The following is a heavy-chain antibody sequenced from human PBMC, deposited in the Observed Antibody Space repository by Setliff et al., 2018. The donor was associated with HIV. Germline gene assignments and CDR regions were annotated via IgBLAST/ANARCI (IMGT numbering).Heavy chain of an antibody. CDR1: GFTFSAYS. V-gene: IGHV3-48*04. Sequence: GGSLRLSCTVSGFTFSAYSMNWVRQAPGKGLEWISFISSSGVMYYADSVKGRFTMSRDNAKNILYLEMNGLGVDDTARYYCVREADGPPGTYDLWGQGTLVTVS. J-gene: IGHJ4*02. D-gene: IGHD3-3*01. CDR2: ISSSGVM. CDR3: VREADGPPGTYDL.